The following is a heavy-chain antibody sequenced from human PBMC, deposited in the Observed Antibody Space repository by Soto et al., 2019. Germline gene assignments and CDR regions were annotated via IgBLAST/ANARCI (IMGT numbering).Heavy chain of an antibody. CDR2: IYWDDDK. CDR1: GFSLTTTGVG. CDR3: ARVGGLEQCRYRLDH. V-gene: IGHV2-5*02. D-gene: IGHD3-16*01. Sequence: QITLKESGPSLVKPTQTLTLTCTFSGFSLTTTGVGVVWIRQPPGKALEWLALIYWDDDKHYSPSLRSRLTVTKDTTKNQVVLTLTNVDPADTGTYFCARVGGLEQCRYRLDHWGQGTLVTVSS. J-gene: IGHJ4*02.